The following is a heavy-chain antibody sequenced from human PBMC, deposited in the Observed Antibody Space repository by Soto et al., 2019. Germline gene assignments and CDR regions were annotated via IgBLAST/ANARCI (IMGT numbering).Heavy chain of an antibody. CDR3: AKVLGGYSSGWPRWVGMDV. CDR1: GFTFSSYG. V-gene: IGHV3-30*18. J-gene: IGHJ6*02. D-gene: IGHD6-19*01. CDR2: ISYDGSNT. Sequence: GGSLRLSCAASGFTFSSYGMHWVRQAPGKGLEWVAVISYDGSNTYYAGSVEGRFTISRDNSKNTLYLQMNSLRVEDTAVYSCAKVLGGYSSGWPRWVGMDVWGQGTTVTVSS.